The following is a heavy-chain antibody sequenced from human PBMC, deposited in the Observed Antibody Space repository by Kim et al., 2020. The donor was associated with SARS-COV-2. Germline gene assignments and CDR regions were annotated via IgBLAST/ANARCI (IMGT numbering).Heavy chain of an antibody. CDR1: GGTFSSYA. Sequence: SVKVSCKASGGTFSSYAISWVRQAPGQGLEWMGGIIPIFGTANYAQKFQGRVTITADESTSTAYMELSSLRSEDTAVYYCASRETPGFWSGYYMGYYYGMDVWGQGTTVTVSS. CDR3: ASRETPGFWSGYYMGYYYGMDV. V-gene: IGHV1-69*13. CDR2: IIPIFGTA. J-gene: IGHJ6*02. D-gene: IGHD3-3*01.